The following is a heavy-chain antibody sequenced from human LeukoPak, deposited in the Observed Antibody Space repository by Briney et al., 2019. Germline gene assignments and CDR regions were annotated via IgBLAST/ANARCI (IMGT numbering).Heavy chain of an antibody. D-gene: IGHD2-15*01. CDR3: ARDPRTYCSGGSCYPA. J-gene: IGHJ5*02. CDR2: IHYSGSS. Sequence: SETLSLTCTVSGGSISSDTYYWGWIRQPPGKGLEWIGSIHYSGSSYYKPSLKSRVTMSVDTSQNQFALKLSSVTAADTAVYYCARDPRTYCSGGSCYPAWGQGTLVTVPS. V-gene: IGHV4-39*06. CDR1: GGSISSDTYY.